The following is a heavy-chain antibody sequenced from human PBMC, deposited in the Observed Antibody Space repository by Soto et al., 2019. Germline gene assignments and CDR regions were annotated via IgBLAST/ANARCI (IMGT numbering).Heavy chain of an antibody. CDR3: AGPGYNYWNILDH. CDR2: INSDGTTT. D-gene: IGHD5-18*01. V-gene: IGHV3-74*01. CDR1: GFTFSNYW. Sequence: EVQLVESGGGLVQPGGSLRLSCAASGFTFSNYWMHWVRQAPGKGLVWVSRINSDGTTTNYADSVKGRFTISRDNAKNTLYLQMNSLRAEDTAMYYCAGPGYNYWNILDHWGQGTLVTVSS. J-gene: IGHJ4*02.